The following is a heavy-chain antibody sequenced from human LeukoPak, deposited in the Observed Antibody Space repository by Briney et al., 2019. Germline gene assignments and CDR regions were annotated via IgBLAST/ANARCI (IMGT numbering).Heavy chain of an antibody. J-gene: IGHJ4*02. V-gene: IGHV1-8*01. CDR2: MNPNSGNT. D-gene: IGHD3-10*01. CDR3: ARDRLLWFGDPGN. CDR1: GYTFTSYD. Sequence: GASVKVSCKASGYTFTSYDINWVRQATGQGLEWMGWMNPNSGNTGYAQKFQGRVTMTRNTSISTAYMELRSLRSDDTAVYYCARDRLLWFGDPGNWGQGTLVTVSS.